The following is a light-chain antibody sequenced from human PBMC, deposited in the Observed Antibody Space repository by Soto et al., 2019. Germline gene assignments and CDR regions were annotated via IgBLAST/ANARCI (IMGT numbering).Light chain of an antibody. J-gene: IGKJ5*01. V-gene: IGKV3-20*01. CDR3: QQYDRPPIT. Sequence: EIVLTQSPGTLSLSPGERATLSCRASQSVSSNYLVWYQQKPGQAPRLLIYGASSRATGIPDRFSGGGAGTDFTLTISRLQPEDSALYFCQQYDRPPITFGQGTRLEIK. CDR2: GAS. CDR1: QSVSSNY.